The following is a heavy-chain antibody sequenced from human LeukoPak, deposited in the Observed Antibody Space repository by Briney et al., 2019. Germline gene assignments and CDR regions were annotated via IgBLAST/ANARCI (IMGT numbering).Heavy chain of an antibody. CDR1: GGSISSYY. J-gene: IGHJ1*01. D-gene: IGHD6-13*01. CDR2: IYYSGST. Sequence: PSETLSLTCTVSGGSISSYYWSWIRQPPGKGLEWIGYIYYSGSTNYNPSLKSRVTISVDTSKNQFSLKLSSVTAADTAVYYCARAPRGIAAAGTKYFQHWGQGTLVTVSS. V-gene: IGHV4-59*12. CDR3: ARAPRGIAAAGTKYFQH.